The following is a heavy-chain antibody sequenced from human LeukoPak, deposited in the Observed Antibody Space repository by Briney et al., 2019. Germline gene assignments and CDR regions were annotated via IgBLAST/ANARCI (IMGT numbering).Heavy chain of an antibody. CDR3: AKEGPGQDAFDI. J-gene: IGHJ3*02. V-gene: IGHV3-23*01. CDR1: GFTFSSCA. Sequence: GGSLRLSCAASGFTFSSCAMSWVRQAPGKGLEWVSHISGSTRSTYYADSVKGRFTISRDNSKNTLFLQMNSLRAEDTAVYYCAKEGPGQDAFDIWGQGTMVTVSS. CDR2: ISGSTRST.